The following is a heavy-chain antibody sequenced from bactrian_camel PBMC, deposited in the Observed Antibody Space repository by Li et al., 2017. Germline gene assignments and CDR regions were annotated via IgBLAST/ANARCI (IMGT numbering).Heavy chain of an antibody. CDR3: ASYGDKWDYKY. CDR2: ISRGGTNS. Sequence: QLVESGGGLVQAGGSLRLSCTTSGLAFGDYPMGWVRQAPGQEREEVSCISRGGTNSNYGDSVRGRFTISRDNAKNTLYLQMNSLRPEDTAVYYCASYGDKWDYKYWGQGTQVTVS. CDR1: GLAFGDYP. D-gene: IGHD6*01. J-gene: IGHJ4*01. V-gene: IGHV3S65*01.